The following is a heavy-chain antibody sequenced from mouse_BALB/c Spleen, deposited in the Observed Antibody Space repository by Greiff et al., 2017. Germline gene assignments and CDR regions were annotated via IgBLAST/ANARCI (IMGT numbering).Heavy chain of an antibody. CDR2: ISSGGSYT. D-gene: IGHD2-14*01. V-gene: IGHV5-9-3*01. Sequence: EVKVVESGGGLVKPGGSLKLSCAASGFTFSSYAMSWVRQTPEKRLEWVATISSGGSYTYYPDSVKGRFTISRDNAKNTLYLQMSSLRSEDTAMYYCARQGYDGVYYAMDYWGQGTSVTVSS. J-gene: IGHJ4*01. CDR3: ARQGYDGVYYAMDY. CDR1: GFTFSSYA.